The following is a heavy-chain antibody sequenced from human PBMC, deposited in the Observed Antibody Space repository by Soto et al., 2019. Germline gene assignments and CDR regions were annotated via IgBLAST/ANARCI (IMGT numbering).Heavy chain of an antibody. CDR2: LKQDGSEK. Sequence: EVQLVESGGGWVQPGGSLRLSCAASGFTFSSYWMSWVRQAPGKGLEWVANLKQDGSEKYYVDSVKGRFTISRDNAKNSLYLQMNSLRAEDTAVYYCAREYYDSSGYSMEPNGMDVWGQGTTVTVSS. V-gene: IGHV3-7*03. D-gene: IGHD3-22*01. CDR1: GFTFSSYW. CDR3: AREYYDSSGYSMEPNGMDV. J-gene: IGHJ6*02.